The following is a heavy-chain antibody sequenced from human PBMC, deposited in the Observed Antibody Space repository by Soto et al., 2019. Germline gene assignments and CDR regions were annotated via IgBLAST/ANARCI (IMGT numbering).Heavy chain of an antibody. J-gene: IGHJ6*02. CDR2: INHSGST. D-gene: IGHD3-16*01. V-gene: IGHV4-34*01. CDR3: ARGQKQGVNYYYYGMDV. CDR1: GGSFSGYD. Sequence: PSETLSLTCAVYGGSFSGYDWSWIRQPPGKGLEWIGEINHSGSTNYNPSLKSRVTISVDTSKNQFSLKLSSVTAADTAVYYCARGQKQGVNYYYYGMDVWGQGTTVTVSS.